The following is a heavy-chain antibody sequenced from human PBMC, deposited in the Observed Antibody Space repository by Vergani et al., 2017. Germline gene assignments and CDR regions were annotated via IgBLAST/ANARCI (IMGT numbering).Heavy chain of an antibody. CDR3: ARAGLPFYAFYMDV. Sequence: QVQLQESGPGVVKPSQTLSLTCAVSGGSISSGDHCWSWIRQHPGQGLEWIGYIYHTGTTYYNPSLRGRINISVDTSKNQLSLKLTSVTAADTAVYFCARAGLPFYAFYMDVWGKGITVTVSS. CDR2: IYHTGTT. D-gene: IGHD2/OR15-2a*01. V-gene: IGHV4-31*11. J-gene: IGHJ6*03. CDR1: GGSISSGDHC.